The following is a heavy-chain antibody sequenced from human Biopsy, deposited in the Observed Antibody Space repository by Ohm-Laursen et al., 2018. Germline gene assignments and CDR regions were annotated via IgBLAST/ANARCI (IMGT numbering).Heavy chain of an antibody. Sequence: SSVKVSCKAPGGTFSNYGVNWVRQAPGQGLEWLGGNNPILGTGNYAQKFQDRVTVAADTSTSTATMELRSLRSDDTAVYYCATKLTGYFHHWGQGTLVIVSS. J-gene: IGHJ1*01. D-gene: IGHD3-9*01. CDR2: NNPILGTG. V-gene: IGHV1-69*06. CDR1: GGTFSNYG. CDR3: ATKLTGYFHH.